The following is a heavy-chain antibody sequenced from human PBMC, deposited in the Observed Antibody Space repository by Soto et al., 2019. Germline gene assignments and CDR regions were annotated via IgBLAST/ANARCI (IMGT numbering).Heavy chain of an antibody. CDR2: IKSDGSET. Sequence: GGSLRLSCAASGFTFSSYSMSWVRQAPGKGLEWVANIKSDGSETYYVDSVKGRFTISRDNAKNSLYLQMNSLRGEDTAVYYCARQSSAWGLWGQGTLVTVSS. V-gene: IGHV3-7*01. D-gene: IGHD3-22*01. J-gene: IGHJ4*02. CDR1: GFTFSSYS. CDR3: ARQSSAWGL.